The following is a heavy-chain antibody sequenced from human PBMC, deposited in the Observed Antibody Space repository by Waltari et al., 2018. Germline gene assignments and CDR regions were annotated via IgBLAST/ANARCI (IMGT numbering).Heavy chain of an antibody. D-gene: IGHD6-19*01. J-gene: IGHJ4*02. V-gene: IGHV4-61*02. CDR3: ARGTVGSGWYLDY. CDR1: GGSISSGRYY. CDR2: IYASGST. Sequence: QVQLQESGPGLVKPSQTLSLTCTVSGGSISSGRYYWSWIRQPAGKGLEWIGRIYASGSTNYNPSLKSRVTISVDTSKNQFSLKLSSVTAADTAVYYCARGTVGSGWYLDYWGQGTLVTVSS.